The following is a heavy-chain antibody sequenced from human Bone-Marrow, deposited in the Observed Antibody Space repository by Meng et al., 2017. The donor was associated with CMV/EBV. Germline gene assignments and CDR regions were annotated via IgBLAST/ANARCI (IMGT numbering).Heavy chain of an antibody. J-gene: IGHJ4*02. D-gene: IGHD2-2*01. CDR2: ISSSSSTK. Sequence: GGSLRLSCAASGFTFSSYSMNWVRQAPGKGLEWVSYISSSSSTKYYADSVKGRFTISRENAKNSLYLQMNSLRAEDTAVYYCARDSARTSYCSSTSCYFDYWSQGTLVTVSS. V-gene: IGHV3-48*04. CDR3: ARDSARTSYCSSTSCYFDY. CDR1: GFTFSSYS.